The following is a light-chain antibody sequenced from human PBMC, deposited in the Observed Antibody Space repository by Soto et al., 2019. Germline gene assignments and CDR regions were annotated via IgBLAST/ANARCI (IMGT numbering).Light chain of an antibody. Sequence: QSVLXXXXSXSGAPGQGLPISCTGSSSNIGAPYDVHWYQHLPGTAPKLLIYGGNNRPSGVPDRFSGSRSGTSASLAITGLQAEDEADYYCQSYDMSLNNHVFGTGTKVTVL. CDR3: QSYDMSLNNHV. V-gene: IGLV1-40*01. CDR2: GGN. J-gene: IGLJ1*01. CDR1: SSNIGAPYD.